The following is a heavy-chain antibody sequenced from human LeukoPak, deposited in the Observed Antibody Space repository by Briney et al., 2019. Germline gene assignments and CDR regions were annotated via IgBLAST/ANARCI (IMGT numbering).Heavy chain of an antibody. D-gene: IGHD3-22*01. CDR3: CLDSSGYYYRWGFDY. Sequence: ASVKVSCTASGYTFTGYYMHWVRQAPGQGLEWMGWINPNSGGTNYAQKFQGRVTMTRDTSISTAYMELSRLRSDDTAVYYCCLDSSGYYYRWGFDYWGQGTLVTVSS. J-gene: IGHJ4*02. V-gene: IGHV1-2*02. CDR2: INPNSGGT. CDR1: GYTFTGYY.